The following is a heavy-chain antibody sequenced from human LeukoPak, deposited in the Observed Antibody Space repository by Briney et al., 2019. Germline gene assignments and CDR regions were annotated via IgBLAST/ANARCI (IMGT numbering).Heavy chain of an antibody. D-gene: IGHD2-8*02. V-gene: IGHV3-30-3*01. CDR2: ISYDGGIQ. J-gene: IGHJ4*02. CDR1: GFTFSDFT. CDR3: ARAYCTGGTCFKDY. Sequence: GGSLRLSCAASGFTFSDFTLHWVRQAPGKGLEWLAYISYDGGIQYYADSVKGRFSISRDNSRNTLYLQLNSLRTEDTALYYCARAYCTGGTCFKDYWGQGTLVTVSS.